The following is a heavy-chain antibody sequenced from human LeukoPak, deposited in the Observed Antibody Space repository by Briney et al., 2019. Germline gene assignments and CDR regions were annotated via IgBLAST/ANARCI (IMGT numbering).Heavy chain of an antibody. V-gene: IGHV4-4*07. CDR3: ARVGVVESSGYHDYYFDF. CDR2: IYSSGST. D-gene: IGHD3-22*01. J-gene: IGHJ4*02. Sequence: SETLSLTCTVSSGTMTNYYWSWIRQPAGKELEWIGRIYSSGSTNYNPSLKSRVTMSVDTSKNQFSLNLTSVTVADMAVYFCARVGVVESSGYHDYYFDFWGQGSLVTVSS. CDR1: SGTMTNYY.